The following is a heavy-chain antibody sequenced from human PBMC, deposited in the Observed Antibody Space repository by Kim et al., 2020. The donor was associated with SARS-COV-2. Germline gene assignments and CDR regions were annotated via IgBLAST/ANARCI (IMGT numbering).Heavy chain of an antibody. CDR1: GYTFTSYA. CDR3: ARAGTGYCSSGSCSFDY. Sequence: ASVKVSCKASGYTFTSYALIWVRQAPGQGLEWMGWINTDTGSPTYAQGFTGRFVFSLDTSISTAYVQISSLKAEDTAVYYCARAGTGYCSSGSCSFDYWGPGTLVTVSS. J-gene: IGHJ4*02. V-gene: IGHV7-4-1*02. D-gene: IGHD2-15*01. CDR2: INTDTGSP.